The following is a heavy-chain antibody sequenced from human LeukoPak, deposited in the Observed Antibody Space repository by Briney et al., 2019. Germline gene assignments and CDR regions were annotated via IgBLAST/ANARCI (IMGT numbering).Heavy chain of an antibody. CDR1: GGSISSDY. Sequence: PSETLSLTCTVSGGSISSDYWNWIRPPPGKGLAWIGYIYYSGSTNYNPSLKSRVTISVDTSKSQFSLNVSSVTAADTAVYYCASERPATENWFFDLWGRGTLVTVSS. CDR2: IYYSGST. V-gene: IGHV4-59*01. J-gene: IGHJ2*01. CDR3: ASERPATENWFFDL. D-gene: IGHD1-26*01.